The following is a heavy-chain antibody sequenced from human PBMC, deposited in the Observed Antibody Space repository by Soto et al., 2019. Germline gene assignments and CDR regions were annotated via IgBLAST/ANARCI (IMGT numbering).Heavy chain of an antibody. V-gene: IGHV3-48*03. D-gene: IGHD5-18*01. J-gene: IGHJ6*02. CDR1: GLTFSSYE. CDR3: ARKWIQLWFPESGLGMDV. Sequence: PGGSLRLSCAASGLTFSSYEMNWVRQAPGKGLEWVSYISSSGSTIYYADSVKGRFTISRDNAKNSLYLQMNSLRVEDTAVYYCARKWIQLWFPESGLGMDVWGQGTTVTVSS. CDR2: ISSSGSTI.